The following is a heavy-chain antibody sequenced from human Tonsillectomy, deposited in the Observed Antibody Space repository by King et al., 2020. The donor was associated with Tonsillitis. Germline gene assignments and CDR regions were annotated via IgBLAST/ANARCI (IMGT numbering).Heavy chain of an antibody. CDR3: AGDRNRGDLYYYGMDV. Sequence: DVQLVESGGGLVKPGGSLRLSCAASEFTFSNYTMNWVRQAPGKGLEWVSSISRSSSDIHYADSVKGRFTISRDNAKDSLYLQMNSLRAEDTAVYYCAGDRNRGDLYYYGMDVWGQGTTVTVSS. CDR1: EFTFSNYT. J-gene: IGHJ6*02. V-gene: IGHV3-21*01. D-gene: IGHD1-14*01. CDR2: ISRSSSDI.